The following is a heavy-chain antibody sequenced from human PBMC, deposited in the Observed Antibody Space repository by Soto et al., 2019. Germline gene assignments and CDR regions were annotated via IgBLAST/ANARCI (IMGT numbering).Heavy chain of an antibody. CDR1: GYTFTSYA. D-gene: IGHD6-19*01. CDR2: INAGNGNT. V-gene: IGHV1-3*05. CDR3: ARGSGWYPPFDY. J-gene: IGHJ4*02. Sequence: QVQLVQSGAEEKKPGASVKVSCKASGYTFTSYAMHWVRQAPGQRLEWMGWINAGNGNTKYSQKFQGRVTITRDTSASTAYMEVSSLRSEDTAVYYCARGSGWYPPFDYWGQGTLVTVSS.